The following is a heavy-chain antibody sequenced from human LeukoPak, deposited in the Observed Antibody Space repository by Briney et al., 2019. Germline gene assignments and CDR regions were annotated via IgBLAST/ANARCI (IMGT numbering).Heavy chain of an antibody. CDR2: IWYDGSNK. CDR3: ARDRGYYYDSSGYFDY. CDR1: GFTFSSYG. V-gene: IGHV3-33*01. D-gene: IGHD3-22*01. Sequence: GGSLRLSCAASGFTFSSYGMQWVRQAPGKGLEWVAVIWYDGSNKYYADSVKGRFTISRDNSKNTLYLQMNSLRAEDTAVYYCARDRGYYYDSSGYFDYWGQGTLVTVSS. J-gene: IGHJ4*02.